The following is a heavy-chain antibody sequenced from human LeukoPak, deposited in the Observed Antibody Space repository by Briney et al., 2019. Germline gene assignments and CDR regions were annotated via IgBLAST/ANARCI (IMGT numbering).Heavy chain of an antibody. Sequence: ASVKVSCKASGYTFTIYGISWVRQAPGQGLEWMGWISAYNGNTNYAQKLQGRVTMTTDTSTSTAYMELRSLRSDDTAVYYCARGQPDYDYVWGSYPSYYFDYWGQGTLVTVSS. J-gene: IGHJ4*02. V-gene: IGHV1-18*01. CDR1: GYTFTIYG. CDR2: ISAYNGNT. CDR3: ARGQPDYDYVWGSYPSYYFDY. D-gene: IGHD3-16*02.